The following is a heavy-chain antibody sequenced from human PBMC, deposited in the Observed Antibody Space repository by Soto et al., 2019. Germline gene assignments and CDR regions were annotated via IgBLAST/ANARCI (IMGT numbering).Heavy chain of an antibody. J-gene: IGHJ4*02. D-gene: IGHD2-2*01. CDR2: INPNSGGT. V-gene: IGHV1-2*04. CDR3: GRGGIVVVPAPHLFDY. CDR1: GYTFTGYY. Sequence: QVQLVQSGAEVKKPGASVKVSCKASGYTFTGYYMHWVRQAPGQGLEWMGWINPNSGGTNYAQKFQGWVTMTRDTSISTGHMELGRLRSDDTGVYYRGRGGIVVVPAPHLFDYWGQGTLVTVSS.